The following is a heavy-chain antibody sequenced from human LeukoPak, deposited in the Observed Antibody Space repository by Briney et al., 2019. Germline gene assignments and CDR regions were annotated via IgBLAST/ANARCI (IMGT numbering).Heavy chain of an antibody. CDR1: GGSISSYY. CDR3: TRDATYSSSWRGTFDY. J-gene: IGHJ4*02. D-gene: IGHD6-13*01. V-gene: IGHV4-4*07. Sequence: SETLSLTCTVSGGSISSYYWSWIRQPAGKGLEWIGRIYTSGSTNYNPSLKSRVTMSVDTSKNQFSLKLSSVTAADTAVYYCTRDATYSSSWRGTFDYWGQGTLVTVSS. CDR2: IYTSGST.